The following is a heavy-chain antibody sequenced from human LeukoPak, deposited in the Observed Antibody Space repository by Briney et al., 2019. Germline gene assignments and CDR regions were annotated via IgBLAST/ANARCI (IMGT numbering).Heavy chain of an antibody. J-gene: IGHJ4*02. Sequence: PGGSLRLSCSASGFTFSTYAIHWVRQALEKGLQYVSSIGTSGISTYYADSVTGRFTISRDNSKNSLYLQMSNLRPEDTAVYYCVRGQEVVYTPTFDYWGQGVLVTVSS. CDR1: GFTFSTYA. V-gene: IGHV3-64D*09. CDR3: VRGQEVVYTPTFDY. D-gene: IGHD2-8*02. CDR2: IGTSGIST.